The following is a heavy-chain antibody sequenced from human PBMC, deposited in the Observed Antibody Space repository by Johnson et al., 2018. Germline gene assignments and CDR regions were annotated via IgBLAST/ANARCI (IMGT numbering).Heavy chain of an antibody. CDR2: ISARGTEI. V-gene: IGHV3-23*04. D-gene: IGHD3-10*01. CDR3: AKNLEVVLWFEGVGAFHI. Sequence: VQLVQSGGGLVKPGGSLRLSCAASGFTFSGFAMNWVRQAPGKGLEWVSAISARGTEIYYADSVKGRFTISRDNSENTLYLQLNTLIAEDTAIYYCAKNLEVVLWFEGVGAFHIWGQGTMVTVSS. CDR1: GFTFSGFA. J-gene: IGHJ3*02.